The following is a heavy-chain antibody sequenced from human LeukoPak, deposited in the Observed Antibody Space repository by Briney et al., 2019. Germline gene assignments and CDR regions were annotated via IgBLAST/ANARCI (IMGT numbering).Heavy chain of an antibody. J-gene: IGHJ6*03. CDR3: ARVPRDSSSVYYYYYYMDV. V-gene: IGHV1-8*01. Sequence: GASVKVSCKASGYTFTSYDINWVRQATGQGLEWMGWMNPNSGNTGYAQKSQGRVTMTRNTSISTAYMELSSLRSEDTAVYYCARVPRDSSSVYYYYYYMDVWGKGTTVTVSS. CDR2: MNPNSGNT. CDR1: GYTFTSYD. D-gene: IGHD6-6*01.